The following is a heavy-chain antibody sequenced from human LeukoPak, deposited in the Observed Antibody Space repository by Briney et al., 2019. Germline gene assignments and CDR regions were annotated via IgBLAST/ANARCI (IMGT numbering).Heavy chain of an antibody. CDR1: GGSISSYY. CDR3: AREGGSGWYGGGIDY. J-gene: IGHJ4*02. Sequence: SETLSLTCTVSGGSISSYYWSWIRQPPGKGLEWIGYIYYSGSTNYNPSLKSRVTISVDTSKNQFSLKPSSVTAADTAVYYCAREGGSGWYGGGIDYWGQGTLVTVSS. V-gene: IGHV4-59*01. D-gene: IGHD6-19*01. CDR2: IYYSGST.